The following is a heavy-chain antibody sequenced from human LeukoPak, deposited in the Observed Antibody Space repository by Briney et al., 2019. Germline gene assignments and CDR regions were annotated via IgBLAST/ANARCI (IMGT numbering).Heavy chain of an antibody. CDR2: INHSGST. CDR3: ARGVEIFYYFDY. J-gene: IGHJ4*02. V-gene: IGHV4-34*01. CDR1: GGSFSGYY. Sequence: SETLSLTCAVYGGSFSGYYWSWIRHPPGKGMEWIGEINHSGSTTYNTSLKRRVTIQVDTSKNQFSVKLSSVTAADTAVYYCARGVEIFYYFDYWGQGTLVTVSS. D-gene: IGHD5-24*01.